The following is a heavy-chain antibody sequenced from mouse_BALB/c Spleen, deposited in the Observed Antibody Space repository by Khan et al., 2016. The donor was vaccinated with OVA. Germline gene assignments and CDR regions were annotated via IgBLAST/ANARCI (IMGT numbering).Heavy chain of an antibody. J-gene: IGHJ3*01. V-gene: IGHV5-6-5*01. CDR3: ARDYWFAY. CDR1: GFTFSNYA. Sequence: EVELVESGGGLVKPGGSLKLSCAASGFTFSNYAMSWVRQSPEKRLEWVASISSGDSTYYLDSVKVRFTISRDNARNILYLQMSSLRSEDTAMYYCARDYWFAYWGQGTLVTVSA. CDR2: ISSGDST.